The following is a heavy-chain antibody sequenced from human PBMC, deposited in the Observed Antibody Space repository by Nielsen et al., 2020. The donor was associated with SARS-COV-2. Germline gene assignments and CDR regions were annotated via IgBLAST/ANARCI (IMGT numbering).Heavy chain of an antibody. J-gene: IGHJ3*02. CDR2: IRSKTHSYET. CDR3: TRVNPISDSWFDAFDI. D-gene: IGHD6-13*01. Sequence: GESPIPSCAASCFSLSDSGMHWVRQASGTGLEWVGRIRSKTHSYETVYAASVRDRFTISRDDSNNTAYLQMNSLKTEDTAVYFCTRVNPISDSWFDAFDIWGQGTMVTVST. CDR1: CFSLSDSG. V-gene: IGHV3-73*01.